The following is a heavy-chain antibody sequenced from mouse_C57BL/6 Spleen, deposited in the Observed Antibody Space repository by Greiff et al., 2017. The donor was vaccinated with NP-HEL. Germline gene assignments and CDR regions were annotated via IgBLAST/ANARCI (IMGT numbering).Heavy chain of an antibody. Sequence: DVKLVESGGGLVKPGGSLKLSCAASGFTFSDYGMHWVRQAPEKGLEWVAYISSGSSTIYYADTVKGRFTISRDNAKNTLFLQMTSLRSEDTAMYYCARWYYGSSYAMDYWGQGTSVTVSS. CDR3: ARWYYGSSYAMDY. J-gene: IGHJ4*01. D-gene: IGHD1-1*01. CDR1: GFTFSDYG. CDR2: ISSGSSTI. V-gene: IGHV5-17*01.